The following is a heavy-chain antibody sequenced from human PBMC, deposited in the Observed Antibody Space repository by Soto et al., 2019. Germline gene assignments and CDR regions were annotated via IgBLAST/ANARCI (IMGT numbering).Heavy chain of an antibody. Sequence: SVKVSCKASGGTFSSYTISWVRQAPGQGLEWMGRIIPILGIANYAQKFQGRVTITADKSTSTAYMELSSLRSEDTAVYYCASGRYCSSTSCYVYRDYYYMDVWGKGTTVTVSS. CDR2: IIPILGIA. CDR1: GGTFSSYT. J-gene: IGHJ6*03. V-gene: IGHV1-69*02. D-gene: IGHD2-2*01. CDR3: ASGRYCSSTSCYVYRDYYYMDV.